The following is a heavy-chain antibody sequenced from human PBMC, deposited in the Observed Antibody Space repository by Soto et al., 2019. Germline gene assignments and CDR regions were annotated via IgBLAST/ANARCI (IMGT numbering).Heavy chain of an antibody. Sequence: EVQLLESGGGLVQPGGSLRLSCAASEFSISNYAMSWVRQAPGKGLEWVSGISGSGGSTFYADSVKGRFTISRDNSKYTLYLQMNSLRDGDTAVYYCAKVAVRWGGGIDEYYWLDRWGEGTLVTVSS. CDR3: AKVAVRWGGGIDEYYWLDR. V-gene: IGHV3-23*01. CDR2: ISGSGGST. CDR1: EFSISNYA. D-gene: IGHD3-10*02. J-gene: IGHJ5*02.